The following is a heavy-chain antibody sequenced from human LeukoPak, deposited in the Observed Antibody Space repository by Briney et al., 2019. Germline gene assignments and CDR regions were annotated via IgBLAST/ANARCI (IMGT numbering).Heavy chain of an antibody. CDR3: ATQNMITFGGVIVTHAFDI. V-gene: IGHV4-59*01. CDR1: GGSISSYY. Sequence: PETLSLTCTVSGGSISSYYWSWIRQPPGKGLEWIGYIYYSGSTNYNPSLKSRVTISVDTSKNQFSLKLSSVTAADTAVYYCATQNMITFGGVIVTHAFDIWGQGTMVTVSS. CDR2: IYYSGST. J-gene: IGHJ3*02. D-gene: IGHD3-16*02.